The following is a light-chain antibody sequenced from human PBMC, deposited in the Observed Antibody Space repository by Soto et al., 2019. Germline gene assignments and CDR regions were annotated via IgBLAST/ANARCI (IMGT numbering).Light chain of an antibody. CDR3: QQYGNSPIT. CDR2: DAS. Sequence: DIVLTQSPATLSLSPGERATLSCGASQSVSSSRLAWYQQKPALSPSLLIYDASSRATGIPDRFSGSGSGTDFTLTISRLEPEDFAVYYCQQYGNSPITFGQGTRLEIK. J-gene: IGKJ5*01. CDR1: QSVSSSR. V-gene: IGKV3D-20*01.